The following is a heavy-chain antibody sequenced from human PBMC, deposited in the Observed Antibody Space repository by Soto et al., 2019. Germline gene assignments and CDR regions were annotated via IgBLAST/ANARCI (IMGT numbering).Heavy chain of an antibody. CDR2: IYYSGST. J-gene: IGHJ3*02. V-gene: IGHV4-39*02. D-gene: IGHD6-13*01. CDR1: GGSISSSSYY. CDR3: AREGIAAGVGGDAFDI. Sequence: QLQLQESGPGLVKPSETLSLTCTVSGGSISSSSYYWGWIRQPPGKGLEWIGSIYYSGSTYYNPSIKGRVTMSVDISKNYLSLELSSVTAADTAVYYCAREGIAAGVGGDAFDIWGQGTMVTVSS.